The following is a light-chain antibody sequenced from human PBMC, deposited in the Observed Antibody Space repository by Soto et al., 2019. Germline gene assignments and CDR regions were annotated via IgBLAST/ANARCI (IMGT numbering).Light chain of an antibody. CDR2: GAS. CDR1: QSVSGY. Sequence: EVVMTQSPATLSVSPGERATLSCRASQSVSGYLAWYQQKPGQAPRLVIYGASTRATGIPATFSGSGSGTEFTLSISSLQSEDVAVYDCHQYSDWPGTFGQGTKVEIK. V-gene: IGKV3-15*01. J-gene: IGKJ1*01. CDR3: HQYSDWPGT.